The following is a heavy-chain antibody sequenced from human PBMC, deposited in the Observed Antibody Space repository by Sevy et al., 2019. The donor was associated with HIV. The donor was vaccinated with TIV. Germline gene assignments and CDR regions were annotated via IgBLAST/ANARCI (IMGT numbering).Heavy chain of an antibody. CDR3: ARFSYLRFLVWSLPHGYYGMDV. Sequence: GESLKISCKGSGYSFTSYWIGWVRQMPGKGLEWMGIIYPGDSDTRYSPSFQGQVTISADKSISTAYLQWSSLKASDTAMYYCARFSYLRFLVWSLPHGYYGMDVWGQGTTVTVSS. D-gene: IGHD3-3*01. CDR2: IYPGDSDT. J-gene: IGHJ6*02. CDR1: GYSFTSYW. V-gene: IGHV5-51*01.